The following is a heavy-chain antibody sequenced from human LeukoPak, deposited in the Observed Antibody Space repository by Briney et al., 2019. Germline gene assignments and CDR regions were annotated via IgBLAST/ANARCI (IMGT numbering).Heavy chain of an antibody. CDR3: ASYDSRAGAFDI. D-gene: IGHD3-22*01. V-gene: IGHV4-39*07. J-gene: IGHJ3*02. Sequence: SETLSLTCTVSGGSISSSSYYWGWIRQPPGKGLEWIGSIYYSGSTYYNPSLKSRVTISVDTSKNQFSLKLSSVTAADTAVYYCASYDSRAGAFDIWGQGTMVTVSS. CDR2: IYYSGST. CDR1: GGSISSSSYY.